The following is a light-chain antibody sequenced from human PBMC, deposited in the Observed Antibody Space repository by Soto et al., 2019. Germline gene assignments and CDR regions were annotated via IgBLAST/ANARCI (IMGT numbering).Light chain of an antibody. CDR1: SSDVGGYNY. CDR3: NSFRVSHPYV. Sequence: QSVLTQPASVSGSPGQSITISCTGTSSDVGGYNYVSWYQQHPGKAPKLMIYEVSNRPSGVSDRFSASKSGNTASLTISGLQAEDEADYYCNSFRVSHPYVFGTGTKLTVL. J-gene: IGLJ1*01. CDR2: EVS. V-gene: IGLV2-14*01.